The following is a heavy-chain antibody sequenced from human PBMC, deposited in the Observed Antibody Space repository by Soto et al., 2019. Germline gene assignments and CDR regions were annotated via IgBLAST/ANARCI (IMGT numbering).Heavy chain of an antibody. J-gene: IGHJ5*02. CDR3: ATDPVPQLLPSWWFDP. V-gene: IGHV3-23*01. CDR1: GFAFGAYA. CDR2: ISGAGGNT. D-gene: IGHD2-2*01. Sequence: EVQLLESGGGLVQPGGSLRLSCAASGFAFGAYAMTWVRQAPGKGLEWVSVISGAGGNTYYADSVKGRFTVSRDNSKKMLYLDMNSLRVEDTAIYYCATDPVPQLLPSWWFDPWGQGTRVTVSS.